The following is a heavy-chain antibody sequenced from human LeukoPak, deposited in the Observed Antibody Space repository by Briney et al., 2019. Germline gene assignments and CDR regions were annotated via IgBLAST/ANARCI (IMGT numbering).Heavy chain of an antibody. J-gene: IGHJ5*02. CDR1: GGSFSGYY. Sequence: PSETLSLTCAVYGGSFSGYYWSWIRQPPGKGLEWIGEINHSGSTNYNPSLKRRVTISVDTSKNQFSLKLSSVTAADTAVYYCARHARRPRILYNLNNWFDPWGQGTLVTVSS. D-gene: IGHD2-8*01. CDR3: ARHARRPRILYNLNNWFDP. CDR2: INHSGST. V-gene: IGHV4-34*01.